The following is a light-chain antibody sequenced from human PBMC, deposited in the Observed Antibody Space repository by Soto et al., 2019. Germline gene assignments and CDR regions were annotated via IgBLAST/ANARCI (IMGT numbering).Light chain of an antibody. CDR2: DVS. J-gene: IGLJ1*01. CDR1: SSDVGAYNY. Sequence: LTQPASVSGYPGQSITISCTGASSDVGAYNYVAWCQQHPGKGPKLLIYDVSNRPSGFSSRFSGSKSGNTASLTISGLRAEDEADYFCSSYTTSSTYVFGTG. CDR3: SSYTTSSTYV. V-gene: IGLV2-14*01.